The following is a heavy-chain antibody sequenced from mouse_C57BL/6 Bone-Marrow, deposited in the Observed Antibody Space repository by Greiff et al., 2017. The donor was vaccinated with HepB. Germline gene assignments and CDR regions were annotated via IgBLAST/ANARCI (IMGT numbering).Heavy chain of an antibody. CDR2: IHPNSGST. CDR1: GYTLTSYW. D-gene: IGHD4-1*02. CDR3: ARTCNWDGAWFAY. J-gene: IGHJ3*01. Sequence: QVQLQQPGAELVKPGASVKLSCKASGYTLTSYWMHWVKQRPGQGLEWIGMIHPNSGSTNYNEKFKSKATLTVDKSSSTAYMQRSSLTSEDSAVYYCARTCNWDGAWFAYWGQGTLVTVSA. V-gene: IGHV1-64*01.